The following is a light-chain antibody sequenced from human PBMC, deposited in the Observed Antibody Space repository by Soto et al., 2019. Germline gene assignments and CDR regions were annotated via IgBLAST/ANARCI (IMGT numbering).Light chain of an antibody. V-gene: IGLV2-14*01. CDR2: DVS. CDR1: SSDVGGYKY. Sequence: QSALTQPASVSGSPGQSITISCTGTSSDVGGYKYVSWYQQHPGKAPKLMIYDVSNRPSGVSNRFSGSKSGNTASLTISGLQAEDEADYYCSSYTSNNTVVFGGGTKLTVL. CDR3: SSYTSNNTVV. J-gene: IGLJ2*01.